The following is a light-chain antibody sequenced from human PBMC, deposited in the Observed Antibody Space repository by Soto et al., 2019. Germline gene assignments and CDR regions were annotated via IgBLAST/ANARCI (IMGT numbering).Light chain of an antibody. Sequence: QSVLTQPPSVSGAPGQGVTISCTGGSSNIGANYDVHWYQQLPGIAPKVLIYGNSNRPSGVPDRFSGSKSGTSASLAITGLQVDDEGYYYCSSYTSRSTLYVFGTGTKVTVL. V-gene: IGLV1-40*01. CDR1: SSNIGANYD. J-gene: IGLJ1*01. CDR3: SSYTSRSTLYV. CDR2: GNS.